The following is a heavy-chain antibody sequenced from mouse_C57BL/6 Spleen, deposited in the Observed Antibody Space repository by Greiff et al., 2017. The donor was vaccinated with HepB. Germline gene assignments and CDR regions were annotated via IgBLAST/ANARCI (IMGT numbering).Heavy chain of an antibody. CDR3: FIYYGNYDYFDY. J-gene: IGHJ2*01. CDR1: GYTFTDYE. D-gene: IGHD2-1*01. Sequence: VQLQQSGAELVRPGASVTLSCKASGYTFTDYEMHWVKQTPVHGLEWIGAIDPETGGTAYNQKFKGKAILTADKSSSTAYMELRSLTSEDSAVYYCFIYYGNYDYFDYWGQGTTLTVSS. V-gene: IGHV1-15*01. CDR2: IDPETGGT.